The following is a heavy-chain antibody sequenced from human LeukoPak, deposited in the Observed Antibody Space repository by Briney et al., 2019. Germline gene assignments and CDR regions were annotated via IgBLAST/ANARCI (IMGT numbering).Heavy chain of an antibody. CDR1: GFTFSSYS. Sequence: GGSLRLSCAASGFTFSSYSMNWVRQAPGKGLEWVSSISSSSSYIYYADSVKGRFTISRDNAKNSLYLQMNSQRAEDTAVYYCAREGITMVRGVNYYMDVWGKGTTVTVSS. V-gene: IGHV3-21*01. CDR3: AREGITMVRGVNYYMDV. J-gene: IGHJ6*03. CDR2: ISSSSSYI. D-gene: IGHD3-10*01.